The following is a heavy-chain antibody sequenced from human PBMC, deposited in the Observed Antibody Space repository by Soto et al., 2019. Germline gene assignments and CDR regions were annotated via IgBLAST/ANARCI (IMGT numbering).Heavy chain of an antibody. D-gene: IGHD3-22*01. CDR1: GGSLSNFG. Sequence: QVQLVQSGAEVKKPGPSVKVSCTASGGSLSNFGISWVRQAPGQGLEWMGAIIPVFGTPNYAQKFQDRVTINADESTTTVYMEVRSLTSEDTAVYYCARGDATKIVVTTYYAMDVWGQGTTVTVSS. V-gene: IGHV1-69*12. CDR3: ARGDATKIVVTTYYAMDV. J-gene: IGHJ6*02. CDR2: IIPVFGTP.